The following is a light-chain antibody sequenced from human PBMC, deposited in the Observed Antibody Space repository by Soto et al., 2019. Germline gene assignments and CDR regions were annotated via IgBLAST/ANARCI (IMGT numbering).Light chain of an antibody. CDR3: HQYGASPWT. Sequence: EIVLTQSPGTLSLSAGERATLSCRASQSVSSNYFAWFQQRPGQAPRLLIYGVSTRATGTPDRFSASGSATELTININRLEPEDFAVYDCHQYGASPWTFGQGTKVDIK. V-gene: IGKV3-20*01. CDR2: GVS. CDR1: QSVSSNY. J-gene: IGKJ1*01.